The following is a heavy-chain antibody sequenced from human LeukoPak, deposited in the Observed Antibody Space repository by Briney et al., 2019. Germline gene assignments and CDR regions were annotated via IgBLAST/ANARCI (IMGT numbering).Heavy chain of an antibody. CDR2: ISVSSSYI. CDR1: GFTFSSYS. J-gene: IGHJ3*02. V-gene: IGHV3-21*01. Sequence: GGSLRLSCAASGFTFSSYSMNWVRQAPGKGLEWVSSISVSSSYIYYAGSVKGRFTISRDNAKNSLYLQMNSLRAEDTAVYYCARVDYDILTGYYIYAFDIWGQGTMVTVSS. CDR3: ARVDYDILTGYYIYAFDI. D-gene: IGHD3-9*01.